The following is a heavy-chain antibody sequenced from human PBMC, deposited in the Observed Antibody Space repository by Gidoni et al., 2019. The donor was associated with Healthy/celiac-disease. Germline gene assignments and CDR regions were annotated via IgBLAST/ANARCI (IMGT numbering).Heavy chain of an antibody. CDR1: GSTFSSYA. Sequence: EVQLVESGGGLVQPGGSLRPSCAASGSTFSSYAMSWVRQAPGKGLEWVSAISGSGGSTYYADSVKGRFTISRDNSKNTLYLQMNSLRAEDTAVYYCAKVSRYYDFWSGYPYFDYWGQGTLVTVSS. D-gene: IGHD3-3*01. CDR2: ISGSGGST. J-gene: IGHJ4*02. V-gene: IGHV3-23*04. CDR3: AKVSRYYDFWSGYPYFDY.